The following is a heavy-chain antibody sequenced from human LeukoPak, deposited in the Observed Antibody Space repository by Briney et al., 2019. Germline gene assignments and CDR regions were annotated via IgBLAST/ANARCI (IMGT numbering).Heavy chain of an antibody. Sequence: PSETLSLTCTVSGYSISSGDYYWSWIRQPPGKGLEWIGYIYYSGSTYYNPSLKSRVTISVDTSKSQFSLKLSSVTAADTAVYYCAREVTEGFWSGYYFDYWGQGTLVTVSS. CDR1: GYSISSGDYY. J-gene: IGHJ4*02. V-gene: IGHV4-30-4*08. CDR3: AREVTEGFWSGYYFDY. CDR2: IYYSGST. D-gene: IGHD3-3*01.